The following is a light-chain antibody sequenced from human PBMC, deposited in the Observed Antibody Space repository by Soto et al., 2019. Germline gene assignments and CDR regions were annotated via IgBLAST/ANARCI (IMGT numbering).Light chain of an antibody. J-gene: IGKJ1*01. CDR2: GAS. Sequence: VLTQSPATLSLSPGERATLSCRASENVRTFVDWYQQKPGQAPRLLIYGASNRATDIPARFSGSGSGTDFTLTISNLEPEDFAVYYCQQHSHWPPWTSGQGTKVDIK. V-gene: IGKV3-11*01. CDR3: QQHSHWPPWT. CDR1: ENVRTF.